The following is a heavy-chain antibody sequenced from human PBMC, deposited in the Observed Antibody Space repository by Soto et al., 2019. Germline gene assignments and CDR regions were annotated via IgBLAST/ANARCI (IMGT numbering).Heavy chain of an antibody. V-gene: IGHV3-23*01. CDR3: AKPLGGYYYYGMDV. Sequence: GGSLRLSCAASGFAFSSYAMSWVRQAPGKGLEWVSGISGSGGSTYYPDSVKGRFSISRDNSKNTLYLQMNSLRAEDTAVYYCAKPLGGYYYYGMDVWGQGTTVTVSS. D-gene: IGHD1-26*01. J-gene: IGHJ6*02. CDR2: ISGSGGST. CDR1: GFAFSSYA.